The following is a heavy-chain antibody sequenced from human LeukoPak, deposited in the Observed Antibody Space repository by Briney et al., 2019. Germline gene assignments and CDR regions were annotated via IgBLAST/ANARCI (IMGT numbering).Heavy chain of an antibody. CDR1: GYTFTNYG. Sequence: GASVKVSCKASGYTFTNYGFSWVRQAPGQGLEWMGCISTHNGNKMYAQSLQGRVTVTTDTSTSTTYMELTSLRSDDTAVYYCARDLRRGSYYDGHYLDFLGQGTLVTVSS. J-gene: IGHJ4*02. CDR3: ARDLRRGSYYDGHYLDF. CDR2: ISTHNGNK. V-gene: IGHV1-18*01. D-gene: IGHD3-10*01.